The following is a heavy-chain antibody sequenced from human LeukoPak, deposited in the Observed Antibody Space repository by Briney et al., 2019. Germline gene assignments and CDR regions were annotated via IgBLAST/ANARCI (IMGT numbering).Heavy chain of an antibody. V-gene: IGHV3-23*01. CDR3: ARDIELSC. J-gene: IGHJ4*02. Sequence: GGSLRLSCEASGFTFSDSAMSWVRQASGRGREWGSLISGRGGNSYYADSVKGRFTVSRDSSKNTRRLQMNSLRAEDTAVYYCARDIELSCWGQGTLVTVSS. CDR2: ISGRGGNS. CDR1: GFTFSDSA. D-gene: IGHD1-26*01.